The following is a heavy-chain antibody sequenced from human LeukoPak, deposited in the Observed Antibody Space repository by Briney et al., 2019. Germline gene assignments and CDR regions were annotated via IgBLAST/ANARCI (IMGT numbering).Heavy chain of an antibody. D-gene: IGHD1-1*01. CDR3: ARGQLTDPRIDY. J-gene: IGHJ4*02. V-gene: IGHV3-21*01. Sequence: GGSLRLSCAASGFTFSSYSMNWVRQAPGKGLEWVSSISSSSSYIYYADSVKGRFTISRDNAKDSLYLQMNSLRAEDTAVYYCARGQLTDPRIDYWGQGTLVTVSS. CDR2: ISSSSSYI. CDR1: GFTFSSYS.